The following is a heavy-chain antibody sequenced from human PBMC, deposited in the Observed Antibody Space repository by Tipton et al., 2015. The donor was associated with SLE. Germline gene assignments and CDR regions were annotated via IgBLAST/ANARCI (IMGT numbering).Heavy chain of an antibody. V-gene: IGHV4-59*01. J-gene: IGHJ4*02. CDR2: VYHSGST. CDR1: GGSISSYY. Sequence: TLSLTCTVSGGSISSYYWNWIRQPPGKGLEWIGYVYHSGSTNYNPSLKSRVAMSVDMSKNQFSLKLTSVTAADTAVYYCASGNPVMPLWGQGTLVTVSS. D-gene: IGHD1-1*01. CDR3: ASGNPVMPL.